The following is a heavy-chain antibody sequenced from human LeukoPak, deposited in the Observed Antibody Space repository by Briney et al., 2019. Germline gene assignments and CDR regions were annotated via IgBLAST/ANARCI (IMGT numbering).Heavy chain of an antibody. Sequence: SETLSLSCAVYGGSFSGYYWSWVRQPPGKGLECVGEINDSGSTNYNPSLKRRVTIPVDTYKHQFALTPSSVTAADTAVYYCARGWHIGSSPPYYYYGMDVWGQGTTVTVSS. CDR2: INDSGST. CDR3: ARGWHIGSSPPYYYYGMDV. D-gene: IGHD1-26*01. CDR1: GGSFSGYY. J-gene: IGHJ6*02. V-gene: IGHV4-34*01.